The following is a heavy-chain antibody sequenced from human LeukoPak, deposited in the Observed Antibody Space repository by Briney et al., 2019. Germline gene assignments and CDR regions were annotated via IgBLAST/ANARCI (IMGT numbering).Heavy chain of an antibody. CDR3: TRDLYCSGGSCYDFDY. CDR1: GFTFSSSW. CDR2: IRSKAYGGTT. J-gene: IGHJ4*02. Sequence: GGSLRLSCAASGFTFSSSWMTWVRQAPGKGLEWVGFIRSKAYGGTTEYAASVKGRFTISRDDSKSIAYLRMNSLKTEDTAVYYCTRDLYCSGGSCYDFDYWGQGTLVTVSS. V-gene: IGHV3-49*04. D-gene: IGHD2-15*01.